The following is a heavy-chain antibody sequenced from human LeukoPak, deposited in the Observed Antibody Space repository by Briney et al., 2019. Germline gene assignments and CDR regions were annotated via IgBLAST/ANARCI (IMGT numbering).Heavy chain of an antibody. D-gene: IGHD2-8*02. Sequence: SETLSLTCAVYGDSFNAYLWNWIRQAPGKSLEYIREINHRGSSHYNPSLKTRVTLSVDTSKSQFSLKLTSVTAADTAVYYCARGSSFDGYCSAGACDAGYYDIWGQGTPVIVSS. CDR3: ARGSSFDGYCSAGACDAGYYDI. J-gene: IGHJ4*02. V-gene: IGHV4-34*01. CDR1: GDSFNAYL. CDR2: INHRGSS.